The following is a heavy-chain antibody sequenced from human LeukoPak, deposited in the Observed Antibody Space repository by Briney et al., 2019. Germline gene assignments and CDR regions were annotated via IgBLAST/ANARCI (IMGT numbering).Heavy chain of an antibody. CDR2: IKQDGSEK. Sequence: GSLRLSCAASGFTFSDYYMSWIRRAPGKGLEWVADIKQDGSEKYYVDSVKGRFTISTDNAKNSVYLQMNSLRAEDTAVYYCSWSGEADWGQGTLVTVSS. CDR1: GFTFSDYY. CDR3: SWSGEAD. J-gene: IGHJ4*02. V-gene: IGHV3-7*01. D-gene: IGHD3-3*01.